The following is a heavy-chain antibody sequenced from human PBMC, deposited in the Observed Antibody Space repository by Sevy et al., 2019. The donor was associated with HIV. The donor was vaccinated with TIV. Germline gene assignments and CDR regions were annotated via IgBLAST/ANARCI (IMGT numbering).Heavy chain of an antibody. J-gene: IGHJ4*02. CDR1: GGSISSGTYY. D-gene: IGHD3-10*01. CDR3: ARYYYGSGKYYFDY. Sequence: SETLSLTCTVSGGSISSGTYYWTWIRQPAGKGLEWIGRIYTSGITNYNPSLKSRVTISLDTSKNQFSLNLSSVTTADTAVDYCARYYYGSGKYYFDYWGQGTLVTVSS. V-gene: IGHV4-61*02. CDR2: IYTSGIT.